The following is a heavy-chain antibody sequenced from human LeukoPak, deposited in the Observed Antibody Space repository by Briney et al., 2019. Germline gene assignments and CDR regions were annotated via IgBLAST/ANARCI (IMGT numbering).Heavy chain of an antibody. J-gene: IGHJ4*02. CDR1: GYTFTSYG. Sequence: ASVKVSCKASGYTFTSYGISWVRQAPGQGLEWMGWMSAYNGNTNYAQKLQGRVTMTTDTSTSTAYMELRSLRSDDTAVYYCARALGYCSSTSCYLGDYWGQGTLVTVSS. CDR3: ARALGYCSSTSCYLGDY. D-gene: IGHD2-2*01. V-gene: IGHV1-18*01. CDR2: MSAYNGNT.